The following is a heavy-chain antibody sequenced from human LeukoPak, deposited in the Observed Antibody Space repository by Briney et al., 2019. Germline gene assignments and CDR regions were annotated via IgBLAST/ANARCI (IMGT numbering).Heavy chain of an antibody. Sequence: SETLSLTCTVSGYSISSGYYWGWIRQPPGKGLEWIGSIYHSGSTYYNPSLKSRVTISVDTSKNQFSLKLSSVTAADTAVYYCARDFGSGYDYWGQGTLVTVSS. D-gene: IGHD1-26*01. CDR3: ARDFGSGYDY. V-gene: IGHV4-38-2*02. J-gene: IGHJ4*02. CDR2: IYHSGST. CDR1: GYSISSGYY.